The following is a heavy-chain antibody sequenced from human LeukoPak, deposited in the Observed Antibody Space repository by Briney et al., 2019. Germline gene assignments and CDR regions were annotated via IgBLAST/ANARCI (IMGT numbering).Heavy chain of an antibody. CDR2: ISYDGNTK. CDR1: GFTFSSYG. CDR3: AKTATYHLQGFHAFDF. D-gene: IGHD2-21*02. J-gene: IGHJ3*01. Sequence: GGSLRLSCAASGFTFSSYGMHWVRQAPGKGLEWVAVISYDGNTKYYADSVKGRFTISRDNSRNMLYLQMNSLSAEDTAVYYCAKTATYHLQGFHAFDFWGQGTVVTVSS. V-gene: IGHV3-30*18.